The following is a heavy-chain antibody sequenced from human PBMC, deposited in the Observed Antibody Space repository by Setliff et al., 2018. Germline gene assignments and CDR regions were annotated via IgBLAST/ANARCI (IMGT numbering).Heavy chain of an antibody. V-gene: IGHV1-69*05. CDR1: GGSSNTYA. CDR2: IIPVFGAT. D-gene: IGHD4-4*01. Sequence: SVKVSCKASGGSSNTYAISWVRQAPGQGLEWLGGIIPVFGATNYAQKFQGRLTITTDKPTTTAYMELSSLRSDDTAVYYCATEGGSTITRHYMDVWGKGTTVTVSS. J-gene: IGHJ6*03. CDR3: ATEGGSTITRHYMDV.